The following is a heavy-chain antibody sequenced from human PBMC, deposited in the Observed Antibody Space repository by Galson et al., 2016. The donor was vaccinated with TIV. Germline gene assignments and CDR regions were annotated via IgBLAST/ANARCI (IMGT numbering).Heavy chain of an antibody. J-gene: IGHJ4*02. CDR3: ARSPPLGSTIYYFDY. CDR2: MWSDGTNE. CDR1: GFTFSNYG. V-gene: IGHV3-33*01. Sequence: SLRLSCAASGFTFSNYGIHWVRQAPGKGLEWVSTMWSDGTNEHYADSVKGRFTISRDNYKDTLYLHMHSLRADDTAVYYCARSPPLGSTIYYFDYWGQGTLVTVSS. D-gene: IGHD1-26*01.